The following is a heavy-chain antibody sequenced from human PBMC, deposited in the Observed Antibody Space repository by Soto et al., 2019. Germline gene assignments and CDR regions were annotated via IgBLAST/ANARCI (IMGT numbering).Heavy chain of an antibody. V-gene: IGHV3-23*01. CDR2: ISSSCGNK. Sequence: GGSXRLSCAASVFTFITYSMIVVRHAPGKGMEWVSTISSSCGNKYYTDSVKGRFTISRDNSKNTLYLQMNTLRAEDTAIYYRAKRPTPKGFGDHFHIWGQGKMVTV. J-gene: IGHJ3*02. D-gene: IGHD3-10*01. CDR3: AKRPTPKGFGDHFHI. CDR1: VFTFITYS.